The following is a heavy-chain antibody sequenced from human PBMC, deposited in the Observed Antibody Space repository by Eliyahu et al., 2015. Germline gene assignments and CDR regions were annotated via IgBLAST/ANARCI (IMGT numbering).Heavy chain of an antibody. Sequence: QVQLVQSGAEVKKPGASVXVSCKASGYTFTSYGXXXVRQAPGQXLEXMGWISAYNGNTNCAQKLQGRVTMTTDTSTSTAYMELRSLRSDDTAVYYCARGTSGYSYGYFDYWGQGTLVTVSS. D-gene: IGHD5-18*01. CDR2: ISAYNGNT. J-gene: IGHJ4*02. CDR3: ARGTSGYSYGYFDY. V-gene: IGHV1-18*01. CDR1: GYTFTSYG.